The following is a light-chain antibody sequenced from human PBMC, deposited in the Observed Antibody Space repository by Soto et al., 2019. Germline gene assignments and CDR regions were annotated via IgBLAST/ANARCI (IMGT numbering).Light chain of an antibody. J-gene: IGLJ2*01. V-gene: IGLV2-8*01. CDR2: EVS. CDR1: MRDVGAYNL. Sequence: QSALTQPASVSGSAGQSITISCSGTMRDVGAYNLVSWYQQHPGTAPKLLIYEVSKRPSGVPDRFSGSKSGNTASLTVSGLQAEDEADYYCSSFVGSPVVFGGGTKVTVL. CDR3: SSFVGSPVV.